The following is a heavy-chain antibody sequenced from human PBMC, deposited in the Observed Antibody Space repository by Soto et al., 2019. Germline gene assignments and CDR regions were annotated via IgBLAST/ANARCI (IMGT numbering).Heavy chain of an antibody. CDR1: GFTFDDYT. J-gene: IGHJ6*02. D-gene: IGHD1-1*01. Sequence: GGSLRLSCAASGFTFDDYTMHWVRQAPGKGLEWVSLISWDGGSTYYADSVKGRFTISRDNSKNSLYLQMYSLRTEDTALYYCAKSSSERRAYYYYYGMDVWGQGTTVTVSS. CDR2: ISWDGGST. V-gene: IGHV3-43*01. CDR3: AKSSSERRAYYYYYGMDV.